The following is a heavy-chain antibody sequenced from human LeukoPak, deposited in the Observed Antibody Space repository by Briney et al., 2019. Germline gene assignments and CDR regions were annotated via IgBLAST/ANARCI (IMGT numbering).Heavy chain of an antibody. D-gene: IGHD2-15*01. J-gene: IGHJ4*02. Sequence: GSLRLSCAASGFTFSSYGMSWVRQAPGKGLEWVSSISGSGSSTYYADSVKGRFTTSRDNSENTLYLQLNSLRAEDTAVYYCAKSPGVAATPPFDYWGQGTLVTVSS. V-gene: IGHV3-23*01. CDR3: AKSPGVAATPPFDY. CDR1: GFTFSSYG. CDR2: ISGSGSST.